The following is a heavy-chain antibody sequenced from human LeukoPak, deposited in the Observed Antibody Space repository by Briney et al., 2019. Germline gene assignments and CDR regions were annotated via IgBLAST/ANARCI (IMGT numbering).Heavy chain of an antibody. CDR2: IYHSGST. D-gene: IGHD5-12*01. V-gene: IGHV4-38-2*02. CDR3: ARGGGYDGGDFDY. Sequence: SETLSLTCTVSGYSISSAYYWGWIQQPPGKGLEWIASIYHSGSTYYNPSLESRVTISVDTSKNHFSLKLTSVTAADTAVYYCARGGGYDGGDFDYWGQGSLVTVSS. J-gene: IGHJ4*02. CDR1: GYSISSAYY.